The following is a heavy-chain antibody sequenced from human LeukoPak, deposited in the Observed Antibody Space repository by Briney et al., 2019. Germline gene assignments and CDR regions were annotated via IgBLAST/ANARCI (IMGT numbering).Heavy chain of an antibody. CDR1: GGSISSYY. D-gene: IGHD6-13*01. CDR3: ASSYSSSWYYFDY. CDR2: IYYSGST. Sequence: SETLSLTCTVSGGSISSYYWSWIRQPPGKGLEWIGYIYYSGSTNYNPSLKSRVTISVDTSKNQFSLKLSSVTAADTAVYYYASSYSSSWYYFDYWGQGTLVTVSS. V-gene: IGHV4-59*12. J-gene: IGHJ4*02.